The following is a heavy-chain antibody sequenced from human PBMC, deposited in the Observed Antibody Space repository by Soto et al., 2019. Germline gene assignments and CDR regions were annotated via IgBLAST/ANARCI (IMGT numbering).Heavy chain of an antibody. CDR2: IWYDGSNQ. V-gene: IGHV3-33*01. J-gene: IGHJ4*02. CDR3: ARDLADY. Sequence: QVQLVESGGGVVQPGRSLRLSCTASGFTFSNYAMHWVRQAPGQGLEWVAIIWYDGSNQFYTDSVKGRFTISRDNSKNSLHLQMNNLSAEDTAVYYRARDLADYWGQGTLVTVSS. CDR1: GFTFSNYA.